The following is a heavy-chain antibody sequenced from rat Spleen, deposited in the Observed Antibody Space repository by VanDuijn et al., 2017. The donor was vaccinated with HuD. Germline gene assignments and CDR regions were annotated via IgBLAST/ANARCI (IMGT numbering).Heavy chain of an antibody. J-gene: IGHJ4*01. CDR2: IIYDGSST. CDR1: GFTFSDYY. D-gene: IGHD1-11*01. CDR3: GRGGILRTSISVMDA. Sequence: EVQLVESGGGLVQPGRSLTVSCAASGFTFSDYYMAWVRQAPTRGLEWVATIIYDGSSTYYRDSGRGRFTISRDNAKNTLYRQMERLWSEDTATYYGGRGGILRTSISVMDAWGQGASVTVSS. V-gene: IGHV5-7*01.